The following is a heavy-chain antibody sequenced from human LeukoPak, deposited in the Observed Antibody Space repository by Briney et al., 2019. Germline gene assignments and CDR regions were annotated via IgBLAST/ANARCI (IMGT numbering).Heavy chain of an antibody. J-gene: IGHJ4*02. V-gene: IGHV4-39*01. D-gene: IGHD4-17*01. CDR3: ARQIDYGDYHLDY. Sequence: SENLSLTCTVSGGFISNSNFYWGCIRQPPGKGLDWFGNIYYTGRTYYNPSLNSRVTISVDTSKNQFSLKLSSVTAADTAVYYCARQIDYGDYHLDYWGQGTLVTASS. CDR2: IYYTGRT. CDR1: GGFISNSNFY.